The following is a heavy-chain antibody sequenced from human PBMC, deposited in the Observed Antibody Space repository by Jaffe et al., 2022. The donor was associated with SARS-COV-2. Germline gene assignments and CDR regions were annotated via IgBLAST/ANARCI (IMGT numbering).Heavy chain of an antibody. CDR1: GYTFTNYD. J-gene: IGHJ6*02. CDR2: ISTYNGNT. CDR3: ARRSSSRYYYGMDV. D-gene: IGHD6-6*01. Sequence: QVQLVQSGAEVKKPGASVKVSCKASGYTFTNYDISWVRQAPGHGLEWVGWISTYNGNTNYAQKLQGRVTMTTDTSTRTANMELRSLRSDDTAVYYCARRSSSRYYYGMDVWGQGTTVTVSS. V-gene: IGHV1-18*01.